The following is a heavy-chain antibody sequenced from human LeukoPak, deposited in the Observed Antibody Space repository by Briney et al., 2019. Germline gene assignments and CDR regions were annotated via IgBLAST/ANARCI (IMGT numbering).Heavy chain of an antibody. CDR1: GFTFSGHA. V-gene: IGHV3-30*18. J-gene: IGHJ4*02. CDR2: ILHDGSNQ. Sequence: PGGSLRLSCAASGFTFSGHAMHWVRQAPDKGLEWVAVILHDGSNQYYADSVKGRFTISRDNSKNTLFLQMNSLRAEDTAVYYCAKDPRYCSSTSCYVGVRYFDYWGQGTLVTVSS. CDR3: AKDPRYCSSTSCYVGVRYFDY. D-gene: IGHD2-2*01.